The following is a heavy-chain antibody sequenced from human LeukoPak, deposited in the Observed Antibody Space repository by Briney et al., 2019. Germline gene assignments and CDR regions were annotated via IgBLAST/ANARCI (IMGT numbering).Heavy chain of an antibody. CDR2: ISAYNGNT. V-gene: IGHV1-18*01. CDR3: ARGDYYDSSGYDFDI. J-gene: IGHJ3*02. D-gene: IGHD3-22*01. Sequence: GSVKVSCKASGGTFSSYGISWVRQAPGQGLEWMGWISAYNGNTNYAQKLQGRVTMTTDTSTSTAYMELRSLRSDDTAVYYCARGDYYDSSGYDFDIWGQGTMVTVSS. CDR1: GGTFSSYG.